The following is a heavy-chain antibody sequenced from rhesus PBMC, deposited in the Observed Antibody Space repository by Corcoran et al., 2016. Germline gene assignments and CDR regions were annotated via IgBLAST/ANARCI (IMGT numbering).Heavy chain of an antibody. J-gene: IGHJ5-1*01. D-gene: IGHD3-3*01. CDR1: GFSLSTSGMG. CDR2: IYWDEDK. Sequence: QVTLKESGPALVKPTQTLTLTCTFSGFSLSTSGMGVGWIRQPPGKALEWLASIYWDEDKYYSTALKSRLTIPKDTSKNQVVLTMTNMDPVDTATYYCAAGRTGYYMRGYNRFDVWGPGVLVTVSS. V-gene: IGHV2S1*01. CDR3: AAGRTGYYMRGYNRFDV.